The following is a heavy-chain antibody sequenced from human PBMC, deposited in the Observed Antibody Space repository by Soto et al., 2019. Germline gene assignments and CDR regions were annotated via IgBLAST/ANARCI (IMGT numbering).Heavy chain of an antibody. Sequence: RASVKVSCKASGYTFTSYYMHWVRQAPGQGLEWMGIINPSGGSTSYAQKFQGRVTMTRDTSTSTVYMELSSLRSEDTAVYYCARVHYGSGSYPQDDPWGQGTLVTVSS. D-gene: IGHD3-10*01. V-gene: IGHV1-46*01. CDR2: INPSGGST. CDR3: ARVHYGSGSYPQDDP. J-gene: IGHJ5*02. CDR1: GYTFTSYY.